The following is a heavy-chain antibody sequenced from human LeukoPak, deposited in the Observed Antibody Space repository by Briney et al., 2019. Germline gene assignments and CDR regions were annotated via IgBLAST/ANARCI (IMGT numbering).Heavy chain of an antibody. J-gene: IGHJ4*02. CDR2: ISYDGSNK. CDR1: GFTFSSYG. D-gene: IGHD3-10*01. V-gene: IGHV3-30*18. Sequence: GSLRLSCAASGFTFSSYGMHWVRQAPGKGLEWVAVISYDGSNKYYADSVKGRFTISRDNSKNTLYLQMNSLRAEDTAVYYCAKSPYGSGTHYFDYWGQGTLVTVSS. CDR3: AKSPYGSGTHYFDY.